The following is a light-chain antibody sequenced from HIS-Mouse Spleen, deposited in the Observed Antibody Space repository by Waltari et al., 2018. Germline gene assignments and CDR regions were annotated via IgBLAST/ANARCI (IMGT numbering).Light chain of an antibody. Sequence: DIQMTQSQSSLSASVGDRVTITCRASKGISNYLAWYQQKPGKVPKLLIYAASTLQSGVPSRFSGSGSGTDFTLTISSLQPEDVATYYCQKYNSAPLITFGQGTRLEIK. CDR2: AAS. V-gene: IGKV1-27*01. J-gene: IGKJ5*01. CDR1: KGISNY. CDR3: QKYNSAPLIT.